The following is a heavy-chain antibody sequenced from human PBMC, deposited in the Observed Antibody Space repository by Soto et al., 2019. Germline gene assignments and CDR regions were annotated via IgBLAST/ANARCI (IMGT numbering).Heavy chain of an antibody. Sequence: QVQLVQSGAEVKKPGSSVKVSCKASGGTISRYSITWVRQAPGHGLEWIGRVIPIFGIPTYAQKFQGRVTSTAAESTSTAYTELSSLRSDDTAVYYCAREDRDRETGLVPAAIDGMDVWGQGTTVTVSS. CDR1: GGTISRYS. CDR3: AREDRDRETGLVPAAIDGMDV. V-gene: IGHV1-69*08. CDR2: VIPIFGIP. J-gene: IGHJ6*02. D-gene: IGHD2-2*01.